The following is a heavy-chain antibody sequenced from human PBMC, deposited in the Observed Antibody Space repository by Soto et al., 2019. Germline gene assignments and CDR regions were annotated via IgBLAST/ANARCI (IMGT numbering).Heavy chain of an antibody. J-gene: IGHJ6*03. CDR1: GFTFSSYN. CDR2: ITSSSATI. Sequence: GGSLRLSCAASGFTFSSYNMNWVRQAPGQGLEWVSYITSSSATIYYADSVKGRFTISRDNAKNSLYLQMNSLRAEDTAVFYCAREVLSSGWVAAYYMDVWGKGTTVTVSS. D-gene: IGHD6-19*01. CDR3: AREVLSSGWVAAYYMDV. V-gene: IGHV3-48*01.